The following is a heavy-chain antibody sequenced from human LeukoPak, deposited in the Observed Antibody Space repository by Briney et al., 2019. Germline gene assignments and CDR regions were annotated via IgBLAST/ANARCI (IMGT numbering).Heavy chain of an antibody. CDR2: IVVGSGNT. CDR1: GFTFTSSV. J-gene: IGHJ4*02. CDR3: AADSLYYFDY. V-gene: IGHV1-58*01. Sequence: SVKVSCKATGFTFTSSVVQWVRQARGQRLEWIGWIVVGSGNTNYAQKFQERVTITRDMSTSTAYMELSSLRAEDTAVYYCAADSLYYFDYWAREPWSPSPQ.